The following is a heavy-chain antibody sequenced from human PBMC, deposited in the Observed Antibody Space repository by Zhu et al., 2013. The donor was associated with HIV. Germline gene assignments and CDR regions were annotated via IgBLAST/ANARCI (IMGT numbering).Heavy chain of an antibody. CDR2: IVPIFDTT. CDR3: ATHSGGDWYFDL. CDR1: GGTFTDHA. Sequence: QVQLVQSGAEVKKPGSSVRVSCRTSGGTFTDHAINWVRQAPGQGLEWMGGIVPIFDTTNYAQKFQGRVTIIADESRSTAYMELSSLRSEDTAVYYCATHSGGDWYFDLWGRGTLVTVSS. J-gene: IGHJ2*01. V-gene: IGHV1-69*01. D-gene: IGHD2-15*01.